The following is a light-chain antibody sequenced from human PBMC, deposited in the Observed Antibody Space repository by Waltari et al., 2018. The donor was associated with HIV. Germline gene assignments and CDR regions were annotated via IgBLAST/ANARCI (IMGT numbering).Light chain of an antibody. Sequence: ERVMTQSPSTLSVSPGERATLSCRASQSVSSNLAWYQQKPGQAPRLLIYVASTRATGIPARFSGSGSGTEFTLTISSLQSEDLAVYYCQQYNNWLQRTFGQGTKVEIK. J-gene: IGKJ1*01. V-gene: IGKV3-15*01. CDR3: QQYNNWLQRT. CDR2: VAS. CDR1: QSVSSN.